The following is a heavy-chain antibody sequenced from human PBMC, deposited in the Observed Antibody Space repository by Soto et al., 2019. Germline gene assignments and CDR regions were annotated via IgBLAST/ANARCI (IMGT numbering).Heavy chain of an antibody. Sequence: QITLKESGPPLVKPTQTLTLTCTFSGFSLSTSGVGVGWIRQPPGKALEWLALIYWDDDKRYSPSLKSRLTITKDTSKNQVVLTMTNMDPVDTATYYCAHSSGSYYGGDFDYWGQGTLVTVSS. J-gene: IGHJ4*02. D-gene: IGHD1-26*01. CDR1: GFSLSTSGVG. CDR2: IYWDDDK. V-gene: IGHV2-5*02. CDR3: AHSSGSYYGGDFDY.